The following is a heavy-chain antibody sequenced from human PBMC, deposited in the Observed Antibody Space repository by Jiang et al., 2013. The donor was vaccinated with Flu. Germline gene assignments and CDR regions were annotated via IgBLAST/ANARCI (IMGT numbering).Heavy chain of an antibody. CDR3: ARDPPXDIVVVPAADYYYYGMDV. CDR2: ISAYNGNT. D-gene: IGHD2-2*03. Sequence: GAEVKKPGASVKVSCKASGYTFTSYGISWVRQAPGQGLEWMGWISAYNGNTNYAQKLQGRVTMTTDTSTSTAYMELRSLRSDDTAVYYCARDPPXDIVVVPAADYYYYGMDVVGPRDHGHRLL. CDR1: GYTFTSYG. J-gene: IGHJ6*02. V-gene: IGHV1-18*01.